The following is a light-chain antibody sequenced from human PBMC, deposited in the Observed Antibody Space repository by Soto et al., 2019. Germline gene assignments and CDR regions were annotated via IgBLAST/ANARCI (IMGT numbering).Light chain of an antibody. CDR1: QSISIW. CDR2: KAS. CDR3: QQYNDYSWT. J-gene: IGKJ1*01. V-gene: IGKV1-5*03. Sequence: EIQMTQSPSTLSASVGDRVAITCRASQSISIWLAWYQQKPGKAPKLLIYKASSLESGVPSRFSGSESGTEFTLTISSLQPDDFANYYCQQYNDYSWTFGQGTKVEIK.